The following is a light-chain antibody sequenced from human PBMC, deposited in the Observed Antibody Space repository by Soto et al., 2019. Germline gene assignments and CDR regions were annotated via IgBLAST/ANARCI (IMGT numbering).Light chain of an antibody. CDR3: GTWDSSLSLYV. J-gene: IGLJ1*01. CDR2: ENN. CDR1: SSNIGNNY. Sequence: QSVLTQPPSVSGAPGQKVTISCSGSSSNIGNNYVSWYQQLPGTAPKLLIYENNKRPSGIPDRFSGSKSGTSATLGITGLQTGDEADYYCGTWDSSLSLYVFGTGTKLTVL. V-gene: IGLV1-51*02.